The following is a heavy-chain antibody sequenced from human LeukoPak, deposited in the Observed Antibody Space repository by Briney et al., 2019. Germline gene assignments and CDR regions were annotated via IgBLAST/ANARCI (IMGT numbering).Heavy chain of an antibody. J-gene: IGHJ4*02. Sequence: SETLSLTCTVSGGSISSGDYYWSWIRQPPGKGLEWIGYIYYSGSTYYNPSLKSRVTISVDTSKNQFSLKLSSVTAADTAVYYCARGTGPWHGYGDDWGQGTLVTVSS. D-gene: IGHD5-12*01. CDR2: IYYSGST. V-gene: IGHV4-30-4*08. CDR3: ARGTGPWHGYGDD. CDR1: GGSISSGDYY.